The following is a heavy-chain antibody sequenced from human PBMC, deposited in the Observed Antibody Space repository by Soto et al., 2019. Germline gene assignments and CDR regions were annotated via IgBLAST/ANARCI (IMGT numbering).Heavy chain of an antibody. J-gene: IGHJ4*02. Sequence: EVQLVESEGGLVQPGGSLRLSCVASGFTFSTDSMNWVSQAPGKGLEWVAHISTSGATRYYADSVKGRFTISRDNAKTSLYLQMDSLRNEDTAVYYCARFFGSGFDYWGQGTLVTVSS. CDR2: ISTSGATR. D-gene: IGHD6-19*01. V-gene: IGHV3-48*02. CDR1: GFTFSTDS. CDR3: ARFFGSGFDY.